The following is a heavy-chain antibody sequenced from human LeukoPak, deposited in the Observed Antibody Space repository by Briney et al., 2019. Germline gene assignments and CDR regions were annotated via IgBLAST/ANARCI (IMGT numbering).Heavy chain of an antibody. Sequence: SVKVSCKVSGSSFSSYTISWVRQAPGQGLQWMGRIIPIHDMISYAQNFQDRVTITADKSTSTAYMELSSLRSEDTAIYYCARGAVPGLGGVDYWGQGTLVTVAS. J-gene: IGHJ4*02. CDR2: IIPIHDMI. CDR3: ARGAVPGLGGVDY. V-gene: IGHV1-69*02. CDR1: GSSFSSYT. D-gene: IGHD6-19*01.